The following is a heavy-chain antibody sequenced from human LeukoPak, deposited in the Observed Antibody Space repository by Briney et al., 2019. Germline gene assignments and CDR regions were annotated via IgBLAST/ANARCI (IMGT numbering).Heavy chain of an antibody. CDR2: IYYSENT. CDR1: GGSISSSSYY. J-gene: IGHJ4*02. Sequence: SETLSLTCTVSGGSISSSSYYWGWIRQPPGKGLEWIGSIYYSENTYYNPSLKSRVTISVDTSKNQFSLRLSSVTAADTAVYYCARDNNYGDYVDYWGQGTLVTVSS. CDR3: ARDNNYGDYVDY. D-gene: IGHD4-17*01. V-gene: IGHV4-39*02.